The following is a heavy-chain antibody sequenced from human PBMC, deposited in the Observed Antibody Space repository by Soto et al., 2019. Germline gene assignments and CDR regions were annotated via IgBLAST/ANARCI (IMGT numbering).Heavy chain of an antibody. D-gene: IGHD3-16*01. CDR3: ARVWGALAPIAGWFGP. CDR1: NGSITSGNW. CDR2: IYQTGST. J-gene: IGHJ5*02. Sequence: QVQLQESGPGLVKPSGTLSLTCAVSNGSITSGNWWSWVRQPLGKGLEWIGDIYQTGSTNYNPSLRSRVIISVDKSKNNFSLSLSSVTAADTAVYFCARVWGALAPIAGWFGPWGRGILVTVSS. V-gene: IGHV4-4*02.